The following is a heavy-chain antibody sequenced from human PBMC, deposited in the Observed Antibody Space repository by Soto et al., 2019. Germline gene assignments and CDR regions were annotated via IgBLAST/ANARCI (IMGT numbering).Heavy chain of an antibody. CDR1: GGTFSSYA. D-gene: IGHD3-3*01. V-gene: IGHV1-69*01. CDR2: IIPIFGTA. J-gene: IGHJ5*02. Sequence: QVQLVQSGAEVKKPGSSVKVSCKASGGTFSSYANSWVRQAPGQGLEWMGGIIPIFGTANYAQKFQGRVTITADESTSTAYMELSSLRSEDTAVYYCARDRATYDFWSGYTYNWFDPWGQGTLVTVSS. CDR3: ARDRATYDFWSGYTYNWFDP.